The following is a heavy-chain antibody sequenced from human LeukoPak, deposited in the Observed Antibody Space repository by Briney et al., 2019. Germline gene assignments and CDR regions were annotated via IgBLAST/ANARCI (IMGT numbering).Heavy chain of an antibody. J-gene: IGHJ4*02. D-gene: IGHD6-13*01. Sequence: KPSETLSLTCTVSGGSISNFYWSWIRQPAGKTLEWIGRIYTSGSTNYNPSLKSRVTMSVDTSKNQFSLKLSSVTAADTAGYFCARETTGAGTARPFDYWGQGTLVTVSS. V-gene: IGHV4-4*07. CDR2: IYTSGST. CDR3: ARETTGAGTARPFDY. CDR1: GGSISNFY.